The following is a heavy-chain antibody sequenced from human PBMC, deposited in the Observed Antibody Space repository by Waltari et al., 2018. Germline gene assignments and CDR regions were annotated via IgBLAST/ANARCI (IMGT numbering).Heavy chain of an antibody. Sequence: QLQLQESGPGLVKPSETLSLTCTVSGGSISSSSYYWGWIRQPPGKGLEWIGSIYYSGGTYYNPHLKSRVTISVDTSKNQFSLKLSSVTAADTAVYYCARDCLPGYSSGWYGVGWFDPWGQGTLVTVSS. D-gene: IGHD6-19*01. V-gene: IGHV4-39*07. CDR3: ARDCLPGYSSGWYGVGWFDP. CDR1: GGSISSSSYY. J-gene: IGHJ5*02. CDR2: IYYSGGT.